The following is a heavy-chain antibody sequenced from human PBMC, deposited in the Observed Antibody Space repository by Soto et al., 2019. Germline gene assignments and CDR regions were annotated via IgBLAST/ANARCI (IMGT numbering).Heavy chain of an antibody. CDR1: GFSLSTRGVG. CDR2: IYWDDEK. V-gene: IGHV2-5*02. J-gene: IGHJ4*02. Sequence: QITLKESGPPLVKPTEILKLTCTFSGFSLSTRGVGVGWNRQPPGKAPEWLAVIYWDDEKWYSPSLKSRLTITKDTSNNQVIFTMSNVDPVDTGTYYCAHYIATAGSFDYWGQGILVTVSS. CDR3: AHYIATAGSFDY. D-gene: IGHD6-25*01.